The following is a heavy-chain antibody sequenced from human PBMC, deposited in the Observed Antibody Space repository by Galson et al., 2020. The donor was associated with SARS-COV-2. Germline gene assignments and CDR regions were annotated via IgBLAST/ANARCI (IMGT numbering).Heavy chain of an antibody. V-gene: IGHV3-30*03. CDR1: GFTFSSFG. CDR2: ISSDGTNK. J-gene: IGHJ4*02. Sequence: GESLKISCAVSGFTFSSFGMHWVRQAPGKGLEWVALISSDGTNKYYGDSVKGRFTISRDNSRNTLYLQMNSLRPEDTAMYYCTREYHYDIGGYYYDCWGQGTLVTGSA. D-gene: IGHD3-22*01. CDR3: TREYHYDIGGYYYDC.